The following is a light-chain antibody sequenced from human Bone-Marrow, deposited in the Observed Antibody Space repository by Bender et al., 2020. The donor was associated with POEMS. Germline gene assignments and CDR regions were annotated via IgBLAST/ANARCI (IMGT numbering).Light chain of an antibody. Sequence: QSALTQPRSVAGSPGHSVTISCTGTSSDVGGYNYVSWYQQHPGKAPKLVIYDVSKRPSGVPDRFSGSKSGNTASLTISGLQAEDEADYYCCSYVAYYTFVFGGGTMLTVL. CDR1: SSDVGGYNY. CDR2: DVS. V-gene: IGLV2-11*01. CDR3: CSYVAYYTFV. J-gene: IGLJ3*02.